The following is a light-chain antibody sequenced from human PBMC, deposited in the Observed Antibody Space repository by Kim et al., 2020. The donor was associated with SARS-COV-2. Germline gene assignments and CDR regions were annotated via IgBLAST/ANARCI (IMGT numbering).Light chain of an antibody. CDR3: GTWDSNLSVYV. CDR1: SSNIVNKY. J-gene: IGLJ1*01. V-gene: IGLV1-51*01. Sequence: GQNVTIYRSGSSSNIVNKYVSWYQRLPGTAPKVLIFDEDERPAGVPDRFSGAKSGPSATLGITGLQTGDDADDCCGTWDSNLSVYVFGTGTKVTVL. CDR2: DED.